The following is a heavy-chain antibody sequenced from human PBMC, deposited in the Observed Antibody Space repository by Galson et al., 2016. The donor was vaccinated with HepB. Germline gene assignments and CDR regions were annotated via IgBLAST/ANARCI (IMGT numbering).Heavy chain of an antibody. CDR3: ARNRGPTTTTTAEAFDI. V-gene: IGHV1-69*08. CDR1: GGTFSNYI. J-gene: IGHJ3*02. D-gene: IGHD5-12*01. CDR2: IDPLLKTG. Sequence: SVKVSCKASGGTFSNYIITWVRQAPGQGLEWMGQIDPLLKTGNYAQKFQRRVSITADESTSPAYMEVRSLQVEDPAVYYCARNRGPTTTTTAEAFDIWGQGTRVIVSS.